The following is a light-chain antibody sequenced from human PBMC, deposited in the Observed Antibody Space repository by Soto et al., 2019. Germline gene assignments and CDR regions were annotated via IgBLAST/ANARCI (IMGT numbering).Light chain of an antibody. V-gene: IGKV1-39*01. J-gene: IGKJ4*01. CDR1: EPINTF. CDR3: QQFFRAVLT. CDR2: GAS. Sequence: DIQLTQSPSSLSASLGDSITITCRASEPINTFLYWYQVQPGKAPLLLVYGASYLQVGVPVRFRGSGSGTLFTLTIDYLQRDDLASYFFQQFFRAVLTFGGG.